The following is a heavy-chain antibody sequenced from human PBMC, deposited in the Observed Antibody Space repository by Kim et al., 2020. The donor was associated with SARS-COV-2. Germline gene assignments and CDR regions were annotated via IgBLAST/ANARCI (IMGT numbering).Heavy chain of an antibody. J-gene: IGHJ5*02. Sequence: ADSVKGRFTISRHNSKNTLYLQMNSLRAEDTAVYYCARVEQWLDGDWFDPWGQGTLVTVSS. V-gene: IGHV3-66*01. D-gene: IGHD6-19*01. CDR3: ARVEQWLDGDWFDP.